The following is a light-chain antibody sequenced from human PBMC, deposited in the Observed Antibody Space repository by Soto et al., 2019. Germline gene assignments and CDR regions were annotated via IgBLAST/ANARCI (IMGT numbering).Light chain of an antibody. V-gene: IGKV1-39*01. CDR2: AAS. Sequence: DIQMTQSPSSLSASVGDRVTITCRASQSISSFVNWYQQKQGQAPKLLIYAASSLKSGVPSRFSGSGSETDFTLTISSLQPEDSATYYCQQSYKAPTFGQGTLVEIK. J-gene: IGKJ1*01. CDR3: QQSYKAPT. CDR1: QSISSF.